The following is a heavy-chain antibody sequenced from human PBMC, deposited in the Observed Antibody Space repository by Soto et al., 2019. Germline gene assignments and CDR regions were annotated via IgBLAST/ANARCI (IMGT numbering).Heavy chain of an antibody. D-gene: IGHD3-3*01. CDR3: ARGRWVSYDFWSGELFDY. J-gene: IGHJ4*02. V-gene: IGHV1-18*01. CDR1: GYTFTSYG. CDR2: ISAYNGNT. Sequence: QVQLVQSGAEVKKPGASVKVSCKASGYTFTSYGISWVRQAPGQGLEWMGWISAYNGNTNYAQKLQGRVTMTTDTSTSTAYMELRSLRSDDTAVYYWARGRWVSYDFWSGELFDYWGQGTLVTVSS.